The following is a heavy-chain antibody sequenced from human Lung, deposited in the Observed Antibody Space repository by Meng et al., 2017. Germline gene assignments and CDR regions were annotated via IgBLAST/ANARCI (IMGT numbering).Heavy chain of an antibody. J-gene: IGHJ4*02. CDR2: INHSGST. CDR3: ARGPTTMAHDFDY. V-gene: IGHV4-34*01. CDR1: GGSFSDYY. Sequence: QVQLQQGVAGLLKPSETLSLTCVVSGGSFSDYYWSWIRQPPGKGLEWIGEINHSGSTNYNPSLESRDTISVDTSQNNLSLKLSSVTAADSAVYYCARGPTTMAHDFDYWGQGTLVTVFS. D-gene: IGHD4-11*01.